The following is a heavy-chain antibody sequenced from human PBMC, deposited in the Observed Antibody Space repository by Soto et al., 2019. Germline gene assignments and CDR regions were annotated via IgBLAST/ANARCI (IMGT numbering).Heavy chain of an antibody. D-gene: IGHD6-13*01. CDR1: GYTFTSYY. CDR3: ARDPAPYSSSSSFNWFDP. V-gene: IGHV1-46*01. CDR2: INPSGGST. Sequence: ASVKVSCKASGYTFTSYYMHWVRQAPGQGLEWMGIINPSGGSTSYAQKFQGRVTMTRDTSTSTVYMELSSLRSEDTAVYYCARDPAPYSSSSSFNWFDPWGQGTLVTAPQ. J-gene: IGHJ5*02.